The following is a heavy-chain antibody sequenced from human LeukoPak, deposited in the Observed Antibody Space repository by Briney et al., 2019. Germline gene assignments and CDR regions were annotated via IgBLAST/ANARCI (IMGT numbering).Heavy chain of an antibody. CDR1: GFTFSDHY. Sequence: GGSLRLSCEASGFTFSDHYMDWVRQAPGKGLEWVGRTRKKVNSYTTEYAASVKGRFTISRDDSKNSLYLQLNSLKTEDTAVYYCVRVGGEAFFDCWGQGTLVTVSS. CDR3: VRVGGEAFFDC. CDR2: TRKKVNSYTT. D-gene: IGHD3-16*01. V-gene: IGHV3-72*01. J-gene: IGHJ4*02.